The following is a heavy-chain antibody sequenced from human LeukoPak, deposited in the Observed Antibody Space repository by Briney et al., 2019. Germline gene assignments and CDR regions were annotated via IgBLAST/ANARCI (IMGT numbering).Heavy chain of an antibody. V-gene: IGHV3-23*01. J-gene: IGHJ5*02. CDR2: INSDGSST. CDR3: AKDRDLTRRGGWFDP. D-gene: IGHD4-23*01. CDR1: GFTFSSYA. Sequence: GRSLRLSCAASGFTFSSYAMSWVRQAPGKGLVWVSRINSDGSSTNYADSVKGRFTISRDNAKNTLYLQMNSLRAEDTAVYYCAKDRDLTRRGGWFDPWGQGTLVTVSS.